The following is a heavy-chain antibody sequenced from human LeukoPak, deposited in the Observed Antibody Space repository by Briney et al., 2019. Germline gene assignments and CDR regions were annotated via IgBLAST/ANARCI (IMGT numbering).Heavy chain of an antibody. CDR2: INPSGGST. D-gene: IGHD3-9*01. Sequence: ASVKVSCKASGYTFTSYYMHWVRQAPGQGVEWMGIINPSGGSTSYAQKFQGRVTMTRDTSTSTVYMELSSLRSEDTAVYYCARGHPDILTGYYSYYYGMDVWGQGTTVTVSS. J-gene: IGHJ6*02. CDR1: GYTFTSYY. CDR3: ARGHPDILTGYYSYYYGMDV. V-gene: IGHV1-46*01.